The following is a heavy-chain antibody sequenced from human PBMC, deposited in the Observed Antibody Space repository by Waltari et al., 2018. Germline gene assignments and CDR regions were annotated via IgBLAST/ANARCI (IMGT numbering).Heavy chain of an antibody. Sequence: AQLLESGGDFVHPGGSLRLSCVVPGFPFSINAMSWVRQAPGTGLEWIGYIYYSGSTNYNPSLKSRVTISVDTSKNQFSLKLSSVTAADTAVYYCARDYYDFWSGYLLGAFDIWGQGTMVTVSS. CDR2: IYYSGST. D-gene: IGHD3-3*01. CDR3: ARDYYDFWSGYLLGAFDI. CDR1: GFPFSINA. V-gene: IGHV4-59*13. J-gene: IGHJ3*02.